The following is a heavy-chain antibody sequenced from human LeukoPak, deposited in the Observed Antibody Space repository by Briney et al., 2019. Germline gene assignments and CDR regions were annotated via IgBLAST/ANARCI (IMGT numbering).Heavy chain of an antibody. D-gene: IGHD2-15*01. V-gene: IGHV4-34*01. J-gene: IGHJ3*02. CDR1: GGSFSGYY. Sequence: KPSETLSLTCAVYGGSFSGYYWSWIRQPPGKGLEWIGEINHSGSTNYNPHLKSRVNISVDTSKNQFSLKLNSVTAADTALYYCMRVVIAASPDAFDIWGQGTMVTVSS. CDR3: MRVVIAASPDAFDI. CDR2: INHSGST.